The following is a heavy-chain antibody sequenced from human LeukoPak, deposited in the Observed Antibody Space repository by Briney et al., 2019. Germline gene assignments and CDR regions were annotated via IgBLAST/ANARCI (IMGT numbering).Heavy chain of an antibody. CDR1: GGSISSYY. J-gene: IGHJ3*02. Sequence: PSETLSLTCTVSGGSISSYYWSWIRQPPGKGLEWIGYIYYSGSTNYNPSLKSRVTMSVDTSNKQFSLKLSSVTAADTAVYYCARRGREMATIRAFDIWGQGTMVTVSS. D-gene: IGHD5-24*01. V-gene: IGHV4-59*08. CDR2: IYYSGST. CDR3: ARRGREMATIRAFDI.